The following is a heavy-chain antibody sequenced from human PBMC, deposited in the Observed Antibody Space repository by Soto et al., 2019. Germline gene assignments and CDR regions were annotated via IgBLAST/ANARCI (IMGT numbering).Heavy chain of an antibody. V-gene: IGHV3-23*01. Sequence: EVQLLESGGGLVQPGGSLRLSCAASGFTFSSYAMSWVRQAPGKGLEWVSAISGSGGSTYYADSVKGRFTISRDNSKNTLYLQMNSLRDEDTAVYYCTKDLGRYSGSYYKYWGQGTLVTVSS. CDR1: GFTFSSYA. D-gene: IGHD1-26*01. CDR2: ISGSGGST. CDR3: TKDLGRYSGSYYKY. J-gene: IGHJ4*02.